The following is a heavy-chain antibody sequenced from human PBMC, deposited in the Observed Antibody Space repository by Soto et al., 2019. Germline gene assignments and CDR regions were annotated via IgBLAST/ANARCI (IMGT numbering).Heavy chain of an antibody. CDR2: IGGSGGDT. D-gene: IGHD2-15*01. Sequence: EVQLLESGGGLIQPGGSLRLSCAASGFTFSSYAMAWVRQAPGTGLEWVSVIGGSGGDTSFADSVKGRFTISRDNSKKMLYLHMNSLRAEDTATYYCAKEMVAAAYVETSPFDLWGQGTLVTVSS. CDR3: AKEMVAAAYVETSPFDL. CDR1: GFTFSSYA. V-gene: IGHV3-23*01. J-gene: IGHJ4*02.